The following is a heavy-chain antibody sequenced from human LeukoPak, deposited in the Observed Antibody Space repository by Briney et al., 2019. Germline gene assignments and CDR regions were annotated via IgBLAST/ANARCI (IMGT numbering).Heavy chain of an antibody. CDR1: GGTFSSYA. V-gene: IGHV1-69*05. D-gene: IGHD1-26*01. CDR2: IIPIFGTA. J-gene: IGHJ4*02. Sequence: SVKVSCKASGGTFSSYAISWVRQAPGQGLEWMGRIIPIFGTANYAQKFQGRVTITTDESTSAAYMELSGLRPEDTAVYYCARDETGPEWELPFDYWGQGTLVTVSS. CDR3: ARDETGPEWELPFDY.